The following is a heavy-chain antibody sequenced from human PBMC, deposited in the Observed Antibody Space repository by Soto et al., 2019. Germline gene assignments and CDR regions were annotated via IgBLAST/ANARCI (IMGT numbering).Heavy chain of an antibody. D-gene: IGHD3-10*01. CDR1: GFTVSSNY. J-gene: IGHJ5*02. CDR2: IYSGGST. Sequence: GGSLRLSCAASGFTVSSNYMSWVRQAPGKGLEWVSVIYSGGSTYYADSVKGRFTISRDNSKNTLYLQMNSLRAEDTAVYDCARDNLRFGEANWFDPWGQGTLVTVSS. V-gene: IGHV3-66*01. CDR3: ARDNLRFGEANWFDP.